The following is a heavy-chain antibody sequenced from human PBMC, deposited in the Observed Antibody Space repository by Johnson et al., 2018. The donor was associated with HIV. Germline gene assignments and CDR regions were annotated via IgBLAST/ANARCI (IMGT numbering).Heavy chain of an antibody. CDR3: AREALPRGLQSSFGGAFDI. V-gene: IGHV3-66*01. D-gene: IGHD4-23*01. CDR2: IYSGGTT. J-gene: IGHJ3*02. Sequence: VQLVESGGGLIQPGGSLRLSCAASGFTFSSYDMHWVRQATGKGLEWVSVIYSGGTTYYADSVKGRFTISRDTSENTVYLQMNSLRAEDTAVYYCAREALPRGLQSSFGGAFDIWGQGTMVTVSS. CDR1: GFTFSSYD.